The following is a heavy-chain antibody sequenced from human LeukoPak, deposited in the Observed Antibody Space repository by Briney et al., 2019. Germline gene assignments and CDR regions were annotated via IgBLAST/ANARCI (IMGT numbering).Heavy chain of an antibody. CDR3: ARPDVDSCYPYFDY. CDR2: IKEDGRER. V-gene: IGHV3-7*01. D-gene: IGHD2-15*01. CDR1: GFTFSNYW. J-gene: IGHJ4*02. Sequence: GGCLRLSCAASGFTFSNYWMTWVRQTPGKGLEWVANIKEDGRERYYVDSVKGRFSISRDNAKNSLHLQMNSLRAEDTAVYYCARPDVDSCYPYFDYWGQGTLVTVSS.